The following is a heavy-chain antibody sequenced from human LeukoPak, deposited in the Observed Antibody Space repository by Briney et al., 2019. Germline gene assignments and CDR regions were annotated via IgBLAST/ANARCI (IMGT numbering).Heavy chain of an antibody. CDR2: ISSSSSYI. J-gene: IGHJ4*02. D-gene: IGHD4/OR15-4a*01. Sequence: GGSLRLSCAASGFTFGSYSMNWVRQAPGKGLEWVSSISSSSSYIYYADSVEGRFTISRDNAKNSLYLQMNSLRAEDTAVYYCARDLHDDYGDYWGQGTLVTVSS. CDR1: GFTFGSYS. V-gene: IGHV3-21*01. CDR3: ARDLHDDYGDY.